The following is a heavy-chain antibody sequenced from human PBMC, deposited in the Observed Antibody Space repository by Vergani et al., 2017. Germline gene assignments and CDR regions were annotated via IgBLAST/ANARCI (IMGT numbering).Heavy chain of an antibody. D-gene: IGHD6-13*01. Sequence: QLQLQESGSGLVKPSQTLSLTCAVSGGSISSGGYSWSWIRQPPGKGLEWIGSIYYSGSTYYNPSLKSRVTISVDTSKNQFSLKLSSVTAADTAVYYCASYSFREQQLGRGGAFDIWGQGTMVTVSS. CDR3: ASYSFREQQLGRGGAFDI. J-gene: IGHJ3*02. CDR2: IYYSGST. CDR1: GGSISSGGYS. V-gene: IGHV4-30-2*03.